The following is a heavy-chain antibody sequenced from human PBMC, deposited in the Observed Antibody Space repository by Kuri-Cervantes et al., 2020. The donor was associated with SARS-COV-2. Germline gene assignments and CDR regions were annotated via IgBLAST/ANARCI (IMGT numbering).Heavy chain of an antibody. J-gene: IGHJ6*02. CDR2: ISYDGSNK. Sequence: GGSLRLSCAASGFTFSSYGMHWVRQAPGKGLEWVAVISYDGSNKYYADSVKGRFTISRDNSKNTLYLQMNSLRAEDTAVYYCARDPGGDLLLQYYYGMGVWGQGTTVTVSS. V-gene: IGHV3-30*03. CDR3: ARDPGGDLLLQYYYGMGV. CDR1: GFTFSSYG. D-gene: IGHD2-15*01.